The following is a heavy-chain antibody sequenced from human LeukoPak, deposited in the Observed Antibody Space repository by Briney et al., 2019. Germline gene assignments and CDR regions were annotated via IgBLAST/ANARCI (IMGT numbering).Heavy chain of an antibody. CDR3: ARSTCSGGSCYDY. D-gene: IGHD2-15*01. Sequence: ASVKVSCKASGYTFTGCYMHWVRQAPGQGLKWMGWINPNSGGTNYAQKFQGWVTMTRDTSISTAYMELSRLRSDDTAVYYCARSTCSGGSCYDYWGQGTLVTVSS. J-gene: IGHJ4*02. CDR1: GYTFTGCY. CDR2: INPNSGGT. V-gene: IGHV1-2*04.